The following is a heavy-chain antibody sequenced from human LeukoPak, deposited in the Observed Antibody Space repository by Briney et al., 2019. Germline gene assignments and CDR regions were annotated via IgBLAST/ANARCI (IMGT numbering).Heavy chain of an antibody. CDR1: GFTVSSNY. Sequence: PGGSLRLSCAASGFTVSSNYMSWVRQAPGKGLEWVSVIYSGGSTYYADSVKGRFTISRDNSKNTLYLQMNSLRAEDTAGYYCARDRGYYDSSGYYHSNFDYWGQGNLVTVSS. CDR2: IYSGGST. J-gene: IGHJ4*02. CDR3: ARDRGYYDSSGYYHSNFDY. D-gene: IGHD3-22*01. V-gene: IGHV3-53*01.